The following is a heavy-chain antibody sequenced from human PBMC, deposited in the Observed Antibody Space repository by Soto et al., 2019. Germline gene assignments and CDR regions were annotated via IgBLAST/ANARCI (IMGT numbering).Heavy chain of an antibody. CDR2: INHSGST. Sequence: SETLSLTCAVYGGSFSGYYWSWIRQPPGKGLEWIGEINHSGSTNYNPSIKSRVTISVDTSKNQFSLKLSSVTAADTAVYYCAIGAGYCSGGSCAPYYYMDVWGKGTTVTVSS. D-gene: IGHD2-15*01. V-gene: IGHV4-34*01. CDR3: AIGAGYCSGGSCAPYYYMDV. CDR1: GGSFSGYY. J-gene: IGHJ6*03.